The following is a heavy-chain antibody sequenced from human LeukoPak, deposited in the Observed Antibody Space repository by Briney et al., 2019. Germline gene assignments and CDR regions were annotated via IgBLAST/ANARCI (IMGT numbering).Heavy chain of an antibody. CDR3: ARRGEAFDI. Sequence: SETLCLTCTVSGGSISSGDYYWSWIRQPPGKGLEWIGYIYYSGSTDYNPSLKSRVTISVDTSKNQFSLKLSSVTAADTAVYYCARRGEAFDIWGQGTMVTVSS. CDR1: GGSISSGDYY. CDR2: IYYSGST. D-gene: IGHD6-25*01. V-gene: IGHV4-61*08. J-gene: IGHJ3*02.